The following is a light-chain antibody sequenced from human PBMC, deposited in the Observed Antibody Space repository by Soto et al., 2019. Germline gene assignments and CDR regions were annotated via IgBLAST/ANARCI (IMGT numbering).Light chain of an antibody. CDR1: QGISNA. Sequence: AIQLTQSPSSLSASVGDRVTITCRASQGISNALAWYQQKPGKAPKLLIYDASSLESGVPSRFSGSGSGTDFALTISSLQPEDFATYSCPQFNNYPLLTFGGGTKVEIK. J-gene: IGKJ4*01. V-gene: IGKV1D-13*01. CDR2: DAS. CDR3: PQFNNYPLLT.